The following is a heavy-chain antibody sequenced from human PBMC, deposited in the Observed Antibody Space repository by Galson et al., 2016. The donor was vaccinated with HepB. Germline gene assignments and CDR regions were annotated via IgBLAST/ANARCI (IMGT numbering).Heavy chain of an antibody. J-gene: IGHJ4*02. CDR3: AKCRSSDSTSCPNY. Sequence: SLRLSCAASGLTFRSYAFSWLRQAPGKGLEWVSVSASGDITYYAHSVKGRFTISRDNSKNTLYLQMNSLRAEDTALYFCAKCRSSDSTSCPNYWGQGTLVTVSS. CDR2: SASGDIT. CDR1: GLTFRSYA. V-gene: IGHV3-23*01. D-gene: IGHD2-2*01.